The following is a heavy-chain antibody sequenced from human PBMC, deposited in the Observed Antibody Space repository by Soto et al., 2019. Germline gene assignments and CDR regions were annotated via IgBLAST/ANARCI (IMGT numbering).Heavy chain of an antibody. Sequence: ASVKVSCKASGYTFTGFYMHWVRQAPGQGLEWMGRINPDSGDTDHAEKFQGRVTMSGDTSEDRFSLKLTSVTAADTAMYYCARSLSGLDSGDYWGQGTLVTVSS. V-gene: IGHV1-2*06. CDR3: ARSLSGLDSGDY. J-gene: IGHJ4*02. D-gene: IGHD5-12*01. CDR2: INPDSGDT. CDR1: GYTFTGFY.